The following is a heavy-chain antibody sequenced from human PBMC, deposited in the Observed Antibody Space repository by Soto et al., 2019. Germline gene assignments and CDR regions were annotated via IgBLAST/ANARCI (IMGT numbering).Heavy chain of an antibody. V-gene: IGHV3-23*01. CDR3: AKEGLRYFGYPFLDYYGMDV. CDR1: GFTFSSYA. J-gene: IGHJ6*02. Sequence: GGSLRLSCAASGFTFSSYAMSWVRQAPGKGLEWVSAISGSGGSTYYADSVKGRFTISRDNSKNTLYLQMNSLRAEDTAVYYCAKEGLRYFGYPFLDYYGMDVWGQGTTVTVSS. D-gene: IGHD3-9*01. CDR2: ISGSGGST.